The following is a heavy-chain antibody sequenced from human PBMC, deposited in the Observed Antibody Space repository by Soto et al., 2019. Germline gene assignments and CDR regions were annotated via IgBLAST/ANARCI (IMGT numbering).Heavy chain of an antibody. CDR1: GGTFSSYA. D-gene: IGHD2-15*01. V-gene: IGHV1-69*13. CDR2: IIPIFGTA. Sequence: GASVKVSCKASGGTFSSYAISWVRQAPGQGLEWMGGIIPIFGTANYAQKFQGRVTITADESTSTAYMELSSLRSEDTAVYYCARDTEGYCSGGSCYPNWFDPWGQGTLVTVSS. J-gene: IGHJ5*02. CDR3: ARDTEGYCSGGSCYPNWFDP.